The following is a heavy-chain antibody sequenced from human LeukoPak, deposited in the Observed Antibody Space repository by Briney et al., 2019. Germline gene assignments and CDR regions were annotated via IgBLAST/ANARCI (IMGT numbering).Heavy chain of an antibody. CDR3: ARDREYYYDSSGDYYYYYMDV. CDR2: IYYSGST. V-gene: IGHV4-59*12. CDR1: GGSINNYY. J-gene: IGHJ6*03. Sequence: PSETLSLTCTVSGGSINNYYWGWIRQPPGKGLEWIGYIYYSGSTYYNPSLKSRVTISVDTSKNQFSLKLSSVTAADTAVYYCARDREYYYDSSGDYYYYYMDVWGKGTTVTVSS. D-gene: IGHD3-22*01.